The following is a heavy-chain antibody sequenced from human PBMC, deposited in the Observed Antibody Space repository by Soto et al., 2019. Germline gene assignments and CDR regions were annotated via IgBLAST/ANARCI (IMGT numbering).Heavy chain of an antibody. Sequence: ASVKVSCKASGYTFTSYGISWVRQAPGQGLEWMGWISAYNGNTNYAQKLQGRVTMTTDTSTSTAYMELRSLRSDDTAVYYCARDRPGVGAIYFDYWGQGTLVTVSS. CDR1: GYTFTSYG. D-gene: IGHD1-26*01. J-gene: IGHJ4*02. V-gene: IGHV1-18*01. CDR3: ARDRPGVGAIYFDY. CDR2: ISAYNGNT.